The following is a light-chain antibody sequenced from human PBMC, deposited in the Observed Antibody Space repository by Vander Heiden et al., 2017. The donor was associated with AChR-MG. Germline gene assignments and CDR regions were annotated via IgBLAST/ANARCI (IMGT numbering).Light chain of an antibody. V-gene: IGLV1-44*01. CDR2: GNS. CDR3: STWYDSRSAWV. Sequence: QSALTQEASVSGTVGHTVTLYCTGTSNNMGSYAAGWYQQSAHRSPKTVMFGNSLPSGIPARFSGSKSATTAALTISGLQPEDEADYYCSTWYDSRSAWVFGGGTKLTVL. J-gene: IGLJ3*02. CDR1: SNNMGSYA.